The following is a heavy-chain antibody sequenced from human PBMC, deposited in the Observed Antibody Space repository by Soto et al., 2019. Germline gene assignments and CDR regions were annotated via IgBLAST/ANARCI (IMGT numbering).Heavy chain of an antibody. CDR2: IYPGDSDT. J-gene: IGHJ4*02. CDR1: GYSFTSYW. Sequence: PGESLKISCKGSGYSFTSYWIGWVRQMPGKGLEWMGIIYPGDSDTRYSPSFQGQVTISADKSISTAYLQWSSLKASDTAMYYCARLVRDGYNYDAPYFDYWGQGTLVTVSS. D-gene: IGHD5-12*01. V-gene: IGHV5-51*01. CDR3: ARLVRDGYNYDAPYFDY.